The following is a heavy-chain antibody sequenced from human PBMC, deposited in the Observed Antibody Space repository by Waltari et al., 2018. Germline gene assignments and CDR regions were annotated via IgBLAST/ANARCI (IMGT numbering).Heavy chain of an antibody. CDR2: ISSSSSTI. D-gene: IGHD3-16*01. Sequence: VQLVQSGAEVKKPGASVKVSCKASGFTFSSYSMNWVRQAPGKGLEWVSYISSSSSTIYYADSVKGRFTISRDNAKNSLYLQMNSLRAEDTAVYYCASGLGELGRWGQGTLVTVSS. CDR1: GFTFSSYS. CDR3: ASGLGELGR. J-gene: IGHJ4*02. V-gene: IGHV3-48*01.